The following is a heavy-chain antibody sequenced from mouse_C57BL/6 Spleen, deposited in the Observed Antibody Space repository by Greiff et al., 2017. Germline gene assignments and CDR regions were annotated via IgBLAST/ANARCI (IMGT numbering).Heavy chain of an antibody. Sequence: VQLKESGPELVKPGASVKISCKASGYSFTDYNMNWVKQSNGKSLEWIGVINPNYGTTSYNQKFKGKATLTVDQSSSTAYMQLNSLTSEDSAVYYCARRDYGSSLGYFDVWGTGTTVTVSS. J-gene: IGHJ1*03. V-gene: IGHV1-39*01. CDR1: GYSFTDYN. D-gene: IGHD1-1*01. CDR3: ARRDYGSSLGYFDV. CDR2: INPNYGTT.